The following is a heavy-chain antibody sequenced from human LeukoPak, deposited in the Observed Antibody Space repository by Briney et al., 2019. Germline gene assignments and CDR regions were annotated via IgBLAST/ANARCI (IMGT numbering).Heavy chain of an antibody. Sequence: ASMKVSCKASGYTFTDYYMHWVRQAPGQGLEWMGIINPSGGSTSYAQKFQGRVTMTRDRSTSTVYMELSSLRFEDTAVYYCARLGAAAVDYWGQGTLVTVSS. J-gene: IGHJ4*02. V-gene: IGHV1-46*01. CDR2: INPSGGST. CDR1: GYTFTDYY. D-gene: IGHD6-13*01. CDR3: ARLGAAAVDY.